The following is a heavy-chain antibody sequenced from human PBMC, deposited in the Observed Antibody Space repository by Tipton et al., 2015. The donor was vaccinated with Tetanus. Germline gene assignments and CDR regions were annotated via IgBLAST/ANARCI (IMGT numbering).Heavy chain of an antibody. D-gene: IGHD3-10*01. CDR1: GGSVNSGSYY. Sequence: TLSLTCTVSGGSVNSGSYYWSRIRQPPGKGLEWIGYIYQSGSTSYSPSLESRVTISLETSKNQFYLRLSSVTAADTDVYYCAREGPYYSGTSNDYRFNGIDVRGQGATVTVSS. J-gene: IGHJ6*02. CDR3: AREGPYYSGTSNDYRFNGIDV. CDR2: IYQSGST. V-gene: IGHV4-61*01.